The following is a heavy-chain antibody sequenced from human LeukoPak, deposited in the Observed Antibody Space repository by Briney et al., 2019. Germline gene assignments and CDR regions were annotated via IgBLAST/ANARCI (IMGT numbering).Heavy chain of an antibody. CDR1: GFTFSSYS. CDR2: ISSSSSTI. V-gene: IGHV3-48*04. D-gene: IGHD1-26*01. Sequence: GGSLRLSCAASGFTFSSYSMNWARQAPGKGLEWVSYISSSSSTIYYADSVKGRFTISRDNAKNSLYLQMNSLRAEDTAVYYCARVGGELLDAFDIWGQGTMVTVSS. CDR3: ARVGGELLDAFDI. J-gene: IGHJ3*02.